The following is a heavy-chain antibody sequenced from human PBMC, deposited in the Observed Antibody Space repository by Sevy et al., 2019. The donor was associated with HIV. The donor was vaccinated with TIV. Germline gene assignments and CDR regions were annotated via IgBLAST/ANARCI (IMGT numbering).Heavy chain of an antibody. J-gene: IGHJ4*02. V-gene: IGHV1-24*01. D-gene: IGHD3-22*01. CDR3: AITKDYYDSSGYPFDY. Sequence: ASVKVSCKVSGNTFTEFSMHWVRQAPGKGLEWMGTYDPEDGKKIYAQKFQGRVSLTEDTSTDTAYMELSSRRSEDTAVFYCAITKDYYDSSGYPFDYWGQGTLVTVSS. CDR1: GNTFTEFS. CDR2: YDPEDGKK.